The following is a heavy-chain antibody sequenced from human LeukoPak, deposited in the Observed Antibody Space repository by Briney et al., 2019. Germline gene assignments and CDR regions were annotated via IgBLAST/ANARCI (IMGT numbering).Heavy chain of an antibody. CDR1: GFTFSSLA. CDR3: ARSKDWYFDL. V-gene: IGHV3-21*01. Sequence: GGSLRLSCAASGFTFSSLAMNWVRQAPGKGLEWVSSISSSSSYIYYADSVKGRFTISRDNAKNSLYLQMNSLRAEDTAVYYCARSKDWYFDLWGRGTLVTVSS. CDR2: ISSSSSYI. J-gene: IGHJ2*01.